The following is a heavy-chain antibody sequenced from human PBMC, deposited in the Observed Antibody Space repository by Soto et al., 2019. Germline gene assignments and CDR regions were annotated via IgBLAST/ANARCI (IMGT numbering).Heavy chain of an antibody. CDR2: IYYSGST. CDR3: ARVGDYYSKDVFDI. J-gene: IGHJ3*02. CDR1: GGSVSNGSYY. D-gene: IGHD4-17*01. Sequence: PSETLSLTCTVSGGSVSNGSYYWSWIRQPPGKGLEWIGYIYYSGSTDHNPSLKSRVTISVDTSKNHFSLKLSSVTAADTAVYYCARVGDYYSKDVFDIWGQGTMVTVSS. V-gene: IGHV4-61*03.